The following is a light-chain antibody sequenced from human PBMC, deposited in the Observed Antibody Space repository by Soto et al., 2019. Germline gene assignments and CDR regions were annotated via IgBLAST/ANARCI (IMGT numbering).Light chain of an antibody. V-gene: IGLV1-40*01. Sequence: QSVLTQPPSVSGAPGQRVTISCTGSSSNIGAGYDVHWYQRVPGTAPKLLIYGNSNRPSGVPDRFSGSKSGTSASLAITGLQAEDEADYYCQSYDSSLSGSDVVFGGGTQLTVL. CDR3: QSYDSSLSGSDVV. CDR2: GNS. J-gene: IGLJ2*01. CDR1: SSNIGAGYD.